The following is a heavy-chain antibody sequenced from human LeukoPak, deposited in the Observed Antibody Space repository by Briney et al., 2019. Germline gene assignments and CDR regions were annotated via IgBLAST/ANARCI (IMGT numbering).Heavy chain of an antibody. J-gene: IGHJ4*02. Sequence: PGGSLRLSCAVSGITLSNYGMSWVRQAPGKGLEWVAGISDSGRSTNYADSAKGRFTISRDNPKNTLYLQMHSLRADDTAVYFCAKRGVVVRVILVGFHREANYFDSWGQGALVTVSS. CDR1: GITLSNYG. D-gene: IGHD3-10*01. CDR2: ISDSGRST. V-gene: IGHV3-23*01. CDR3: AKRGVVVRVILVGFHREANYFDS.